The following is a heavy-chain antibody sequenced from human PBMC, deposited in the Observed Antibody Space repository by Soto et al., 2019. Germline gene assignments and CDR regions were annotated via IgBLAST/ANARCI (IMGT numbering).Heavy chain of an antibody. Sequence: SETLSLTCTVSGGSISSYYWSWIRQPPGKGLEWIGYIYYSGSTNYNPSLKSRVTISVDTSKNQFSLKLSSVTAADTAVYYCARVITGTQLGYWGQGTLVTVSS. CDR3: ARVITGTQLGY. D-gene: IGHD1-20*01. CDR2: IYYSGST. J-gene: IGHJ4*02. CDR1: GGSISSYY. V-gene: IGHV4-59*01.